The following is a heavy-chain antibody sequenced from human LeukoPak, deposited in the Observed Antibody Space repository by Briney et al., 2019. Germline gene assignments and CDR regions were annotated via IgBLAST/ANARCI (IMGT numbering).Heavy chain of an antibody. J-gene: IGHJ6*03. Sequence: SETLSLTCTVSGGSISSYYWSWIRQPAGKGLEWIGRIYTSGSTNYNPPLKSRVTMSVDTSKNQFSLKLSSVTAADTAVYYCARVPYGDYGFHYYMDVWGKGTTVTVSS. CDR2: IYTSGST. CDR1: GGSISSYY. D-gene: IGHD4-17*01. V-gene: IGHV4-4*07. CDR3: ARVPYGDYGFHYYMDV.